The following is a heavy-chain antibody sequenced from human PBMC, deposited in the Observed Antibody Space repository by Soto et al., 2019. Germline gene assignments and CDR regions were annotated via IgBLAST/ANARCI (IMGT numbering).Heavy chain of an antibody. Sequence: WRSLRLPCAASRSTLSTSGMHWVRQPPRKVLEYVASISSSSSYIYDAVSVKARFTISRDNAKNSLYLQMNSLRAEDTAVYYCARVGSYTDAFDIWGQGTMVTVSS. V-gene: IGHV3-21*01. J-gene: IGHJ3*02. D-gene: IGHD1-26*01. CDR3: ARVGSYTDAFDI. CDR2: ISSSSSYI. CDR1: RSTLSTSG.